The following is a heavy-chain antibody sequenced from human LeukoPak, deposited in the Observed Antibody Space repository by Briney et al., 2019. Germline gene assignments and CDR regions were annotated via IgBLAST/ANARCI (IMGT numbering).Heavy chain of an antibody. CDR1: GGSISSGDHY. V-gene: IGHV4-30-4*01. J-gene: IGHJ4*02. CDR2: TYYSGST. Sequence: SQTLSLTCTVSGGSISSGDHYWSWIRQSPGEGLEWIGFTYYSGSTNYNPSLKSRVTISVDTSKNQFSLKLSSVTAADTAVYYCARDVYDSSGYLFDYWGQGTLVTVSS. D-gene: IGHD3-22*01. CDR3: ARDVYDSSGYLFDY.